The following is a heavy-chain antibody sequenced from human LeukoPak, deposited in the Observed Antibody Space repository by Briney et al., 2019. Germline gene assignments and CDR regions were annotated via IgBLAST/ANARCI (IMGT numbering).Heavy chain of an antibody. CDR3: ARCGTSCYSFDY. CDR2: IYSGGST. J-gene: IGHJ4*02. D-gene: IGHD2-2*01. V-gene: IGHV3-66*01. CDR1: GFTVSSNY. Sequence: GGSLRLSCAASGFTVSSNYMSWVRQAPGKGLEWVSVIYSGGSTYYADSVKGRFTISRDNAKNSLYLQMNSLRAEDTAVYYCARCGTSCYSFDYWGQGTLVTVSS.